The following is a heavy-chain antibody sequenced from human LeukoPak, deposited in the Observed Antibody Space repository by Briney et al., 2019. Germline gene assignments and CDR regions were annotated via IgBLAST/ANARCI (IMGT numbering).Heavy chain of an antibody. Sequence: PSETLSLTCTVSGGSISSSSYYWGWIRQPPGKGLEWIGSIYYSGSTYYNPSLKSRVTISVDTSKNQFSLKLSSVTAADTAVYYCARLAFWGWLAHSYFDYWGQGTLVTVSS. J-gene: IGHJ4*02. CDR2: IYYSGST. V-gene: IGHV4-39*01. CDR1: GGSISSSSYY. D-gene: IGHD3-16*01. CDR3: ARLAFWGWLAHSYFDY.